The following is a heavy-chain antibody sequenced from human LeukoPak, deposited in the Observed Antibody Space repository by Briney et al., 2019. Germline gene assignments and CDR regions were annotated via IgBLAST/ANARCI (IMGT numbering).Heavy chain of an antibody. D-gene: IGHD3-10*01. CDR2: INLSSGST. V-gene: IGHV1-46*01. J-gene: IGHJ4*02. CDR3: ARGLYYYDSGNYYSTYFDS. Sequence: ASLKVSCKASEYTFTSYYMHWVRQTPGQGLEWMGIINLSSGSTSHAQKFQGRVTMTRDTSTSTVYMDLSSLRSEDTAVYYCARGLYYYDSGNYYSTYFDSWGQGTLVTVSS. CDR1: EYTFTSYY.